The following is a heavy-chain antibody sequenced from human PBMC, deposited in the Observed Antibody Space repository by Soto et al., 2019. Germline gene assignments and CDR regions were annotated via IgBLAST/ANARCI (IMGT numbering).Heavy chain of an antibody. CDR1: GYPVTAYY. D-gene: IGHD3-3*01. Sequence: QLHLVQSGAVVKKPGASVTVSCSASGYPVTAYYMHWVRQAPGRGLEWMGGINPATGAAKYTQTFQGRATMTRDTSTSTAFMELSGLTSEDTAVFYCARGGGVGVAGSAAFDMWGQGTLVTVSS. CDR3: ARGGGVGVAGSAAFDM. CDR2: INPATGAA. V-gene: IGHV1-2*02. J-gene: IGHJ3*02.